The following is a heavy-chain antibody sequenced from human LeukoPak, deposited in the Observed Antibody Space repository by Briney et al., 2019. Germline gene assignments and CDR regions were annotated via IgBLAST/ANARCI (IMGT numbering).Heavy chain of an antibody. J-gene: IGHJ4*02. CDR2: IYSDGST. V-gene: IGHV3-53*01. Sequence: GGSLRLSCAASGFTVTSSYMSWVRQAPGKGLEWVSVIYSDGSTYYADSVQGRFSISRDHSKNTVLLQTNSLRAEDTAVYYCARAIQSQLLKGYFDFWGQGALVTVSS. CDR1: GFTVTSSY. D-gene: IGHD2-2*01. CDR3: ARAIQSQLLKGYFDF.